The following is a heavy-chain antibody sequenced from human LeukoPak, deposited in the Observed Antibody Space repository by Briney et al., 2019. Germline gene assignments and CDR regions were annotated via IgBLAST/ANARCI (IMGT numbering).Heavy chain of an antibody. V-gene: IGHV3-48*01. Sequence: GGSLRLSCAASGFTFSGYSMNWVRQAPGKGLEWVSYIRSSGSPIYYADSVKGRFTISRDNAKNSVYLQMNSLRAGDTAVYYCTTVGLSGYYDSSGYYYFDYWGQGTLVTVSS. CDR2: IRSSGSPI. D-gene: IGHD3-22*01. CDR1: GFTFSGYS. CDR3: TTVGLSGYYDSSGYYYFDY. J-gene: IGHJ4*02.